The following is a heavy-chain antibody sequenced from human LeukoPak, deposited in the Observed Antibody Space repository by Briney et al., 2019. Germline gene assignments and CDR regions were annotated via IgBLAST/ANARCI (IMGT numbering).Heavy chain of an antibody. CDR1: GYTFTGYY. CDR2: INPNSGGT. CDR3: ARALSHDAFDI. Sequence: ASVKVSCKASGYTFTGYYMHWVRQAPGQGPEWMGWINPNSGGTNYAQKFQGRATMTRDTSISTAYMELSRLRSDDTAVYYCARALSHDAFDIWGQGTMVTVSS. V-gene: IGHV1-2*02. J-gene: IGHJ3*02. D-gene: IGHD2/OR15-2a*01.